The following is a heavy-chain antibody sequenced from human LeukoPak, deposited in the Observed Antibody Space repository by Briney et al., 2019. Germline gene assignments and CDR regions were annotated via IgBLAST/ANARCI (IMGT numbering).Heavy chain of an antibody. J-gene: IGHJ4*02. Sequence: GGSLRLSCAASGFTFRSYAMHWVRQAPGKGLEWVAVISYDGSNKYYADSVKGRFTISRDNSKNTLYLQMNSLRVEDTAVYYCARGFEECSGGSWYAIDYWGQGTLVTVPS. D-gene: IGHD2-15*01. CDR3: ARGFEECSGGSWYAIDY. CDR2: ISYDGSNK. CDR1: GFTFRSYA. V-gene: IGHV3-30-3*01.